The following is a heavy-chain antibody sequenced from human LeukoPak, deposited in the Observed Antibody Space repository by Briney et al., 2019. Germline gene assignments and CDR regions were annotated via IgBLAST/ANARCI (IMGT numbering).Heavy chain of an antibody. V-gene: IGHV4-59*08. D-gene: IGHD3-10*01. Sequence: PSETLSLTCTVSGGSISSYYWSWIRQPPGKGLEWIGYIYYSGSTNYNPSLKSRVTISVDTSKNQFSLKLSSVTAADTAVYYCARQGGSGSSDFDYWGQGTLVTVSS. J-gene: IGHJ4*02. CDR2: IYYSGST. CDR3: ARQGGSGSSDFDY. CDR1: GGSISSYY.